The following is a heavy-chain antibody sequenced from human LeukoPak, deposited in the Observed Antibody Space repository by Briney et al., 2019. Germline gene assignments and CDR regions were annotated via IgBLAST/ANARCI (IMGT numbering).Heavy chain of an antibody. CDR3: ARDKSLGWEPGGNWFDP. CDR1: GYTFTSYG. CDR2: ISAYNGNT. V-gene: IGHV1-18*01. Sequence: ASMKVSCKASGYTFTSYGISWVRQAPGQGLEWMGWISAYNGNTNYAQKLQGRVTMTTDTSTSTAYMELRSLRSDDTAVYYCARDKSLGWEPGGNWFDPWGQGTLVTVSS. J-gene: IGHJ5*02. D-gene: IGHD1-26*01.